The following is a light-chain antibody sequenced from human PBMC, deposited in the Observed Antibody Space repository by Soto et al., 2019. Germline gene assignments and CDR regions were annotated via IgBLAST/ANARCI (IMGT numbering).Light chain of an antibody. Sequence: DIQMTQSPSSLSVSVGDRVTISCQASQDINNYLNWFQQKPGKAPKLLIYDVLNLETGVPSRFSGSGSGAYFTLTISSLQPEDIVTYYCQQYDKLPVTFGQGTRLEIK. CDR1: QDINNY. V-gene: IGKV1-33*01. J-gene: IGKJ5*01. CDR3: QQYDKLPVT. CDR2: DVL.